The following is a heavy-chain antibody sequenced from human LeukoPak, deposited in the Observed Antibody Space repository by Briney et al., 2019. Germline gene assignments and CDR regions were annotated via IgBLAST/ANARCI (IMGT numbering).Heavy chain of an antibody. Sequence: SETLSLTCAVYGGSFSGYYWSWIRQPPGEGLEWIGEINHSGSTNYNPSLKSRVTISVDTLKNQFSLKLSSVTAADTAVYYCASESVAVALPDYWGQGTLVTVSS. CDR1: GGSFSGYY. D-gene: IGHD6-19*01. J-gene: IGHJ4*02. V-gene: IGHV4-34*01. CDR3: ASESVAVALPDY. CDR2: INHSGST.